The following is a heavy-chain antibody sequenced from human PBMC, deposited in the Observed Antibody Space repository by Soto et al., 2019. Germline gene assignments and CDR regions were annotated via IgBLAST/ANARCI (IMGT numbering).Heavy chain of an antibody. CDR1: GFTFRSYA. V-gene: IGHV3-23*01. J-gene: IGHJ4*02. D-gene: IGHD6-19*01. CDR2: ISGSGGST. Sequence: PRGSLRLSCAASGFTFRSYAMSWVRQARGKGLEWVSAISGSGGSTYYADSVKGRFTISRDNSKNTLYLQMNSLRAEDTAVYYCAKGDSSGWSFFDYWGQGTLVTVSS. CDR3: AKGDSSGWSFFDY.